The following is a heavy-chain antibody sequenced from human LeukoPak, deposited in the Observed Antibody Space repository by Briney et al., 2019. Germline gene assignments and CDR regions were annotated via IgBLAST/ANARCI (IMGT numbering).Heavy chain of an antibody. J-gene: IGHJ4*02. CDR1: GFTFSSYW. CDR2: ITQDGSEK. CDR3: ARVWGKYYYGSGSYFDY. Sequence: GGSLRLSCAASGFTFSSYWMSWVRQAPGKGLEWVANITQDGSEKYYADSVKGRFTISRDNSKNTLYLQVNSLRAEDTAVYYCARVWGKYYYGSGSYFDYWGQGTLVTVSS. V-gene: IGHV3-7*01. D-gene: IGHD3-10*01.